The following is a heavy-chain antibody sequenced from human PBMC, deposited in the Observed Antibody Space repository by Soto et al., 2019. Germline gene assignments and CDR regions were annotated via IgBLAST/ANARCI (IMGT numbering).Heavy chain of an antibody. Sequence: GGSLRLSCAASGVTFSSYAMSWVRQAPGKGLEWVSTSSASGSYTYFPDSVKGRFTISRDNSKNTLYLQMNSLRAEDTAVYYCAKGGYCTSGICSKFDYWGQGTVVTVSS. CDR3: AKGGYCTSGICSKFDY. D-gene: IGHD2-8*01. CDR2: SSASGSYT. CDR1: GVTFSSYA. J-gene: IGHJ4*02. V-gene: IGHV3-23*01.